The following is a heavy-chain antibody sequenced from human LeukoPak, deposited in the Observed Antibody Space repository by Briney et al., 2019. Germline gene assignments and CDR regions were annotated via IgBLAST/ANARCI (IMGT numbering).Heavy chain of an antibody. CDR3: AKGTPGYSGYDPLDY. Sequence: GGSLRLSCAASGFTFSPYGMHWVRQAPGKGLEWVAFIRNDGHNQYYGHSVKGRFTISRDNSKNTVFLQMNGLRAEDTAVYYCAKGTPGYSGYDPLDYWGQGTLVTVSS. J-gene: IGHJ4*02. CDR1: GFTFSPYG. V-gene: IGHV3-30*02. CDR2: IRNDGHNQ. D-gene: IGHD5-12*01.